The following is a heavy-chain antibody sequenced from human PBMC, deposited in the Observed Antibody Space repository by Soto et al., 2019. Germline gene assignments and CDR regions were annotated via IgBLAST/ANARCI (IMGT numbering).Heavy chain of an antibody. CDR2: IYYSGST. CDR3: ARGDYGDYPTPFDY. J-gene: IGHJ4*02. D-gene: IGHD4-17*01. V-gene: IGHV4-59*08. Sequence: SETLSLTCTVSGGSISSYYWSWIRQPPGKGLEWIGYIYYSGSTNYNPSLKSRVTISVDTSKNQFSLKLSSVTAADTAVYYCARGDYGDYPTPFDYWGQGTLVTVSS. CDR1: GGSISSYY.